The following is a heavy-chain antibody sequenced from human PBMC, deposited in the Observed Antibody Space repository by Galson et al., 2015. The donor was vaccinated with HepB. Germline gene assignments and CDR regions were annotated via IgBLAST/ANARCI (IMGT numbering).Heavy chain of an antibody. V-gene: IGHV3-30*18. Sequence: SLRLSCAASGFTFSSYGMHWVRQAPGKGLEWVAVISYDGSNKYYADSVKGRFTISRDNSKNTLYLQMNSLRAEDTAVYYCAKQAVAGHYYYYGMDVWGQGTTVTVSS. J-gene: IGHJ6*02. CDR1: GFTFSSYG. D-gene: IGHD6-19*01. CDR3: AKQAVAGHYYYYGMDV. CDR2: ISYDGSNK.